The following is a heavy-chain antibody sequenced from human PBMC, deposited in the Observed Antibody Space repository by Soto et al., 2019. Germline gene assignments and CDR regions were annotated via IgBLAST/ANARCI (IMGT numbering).Heavy chain of an antibody. CDR2: MNPNSGNT. V-gene: IGHV1-8*01. Sequence: ASVKVSCKASGYTFTSYYINWVRQATGQGLEWMGWMNPNSGNTGYAQKFQGRVTMTRNTSISTAYMELSSLRSEDTAVYYCARGLSVGLWFGDNFDYWGQGTLVTVSS. D-gene: IGHD3-10*01. CDR3: ARGLSVGLWFGDNFDY. J-gene: IGHJ4*02. CDR1: GYTFTSYY.